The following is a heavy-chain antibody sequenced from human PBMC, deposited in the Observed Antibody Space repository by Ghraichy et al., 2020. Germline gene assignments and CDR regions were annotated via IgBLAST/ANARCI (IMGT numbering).Heavy chain of an antibody. D-gene: IGHD2-2*01. V-gene: IGHV3-23*01. CDR3: SKCRGVVAPAAMVEF. J-gene: IGHJ4*01. CDR2: ISGSGSST. Sequence: ISGSGSSTYYADSVKGRFTISRDNSKNTLYLQVSTLGADDTAVYYCSKCRGVVAPAAMVEFWCHETQVT.